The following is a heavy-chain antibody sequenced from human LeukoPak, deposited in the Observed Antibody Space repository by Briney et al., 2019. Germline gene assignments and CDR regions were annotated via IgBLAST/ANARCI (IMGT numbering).Heavy chain of an antibody. CDR2: IRYDGGNK. D-gene: IGHD3-10*01. CDR1: GFTFSSYG. CDR3: AKALGGTFGYFDY. Sequence: PGGSLRLSCAASGFTFSSYGMHWVRQAPGKGLEWVAFIRYDGGNKYYADSVKGRFTISRDNSKNTLYLQMNSLRAEDTAVYYCAKALGGTFGYFDYWGQGTLVTVSS. V-gene: IGHV3-30*02. J-gene: IGHJ4*02.